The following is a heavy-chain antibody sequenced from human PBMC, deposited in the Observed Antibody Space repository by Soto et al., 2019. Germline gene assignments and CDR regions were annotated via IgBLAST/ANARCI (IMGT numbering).Heavy chain of an antibody. Sequence: VQLVESGGGLIQPGGSLRLSCAASGFTVSNSYMSWVRQAPGKGLEWVSIIYSGGRTYYADSVKGRFTISRDNSNNTLYLQMNSLRAEDTAVYYCARDTGYSSTWSYFDYWGQGTLVTVSS. CDR3: ARDTGYSSTWSYFDY. D-gene: IGHD2-2*01. J-gene: IGHJ4*02. CDR2: IYSGGRT. V-gene: IGHV3-53*01. CDR1: GFTVSNSY.